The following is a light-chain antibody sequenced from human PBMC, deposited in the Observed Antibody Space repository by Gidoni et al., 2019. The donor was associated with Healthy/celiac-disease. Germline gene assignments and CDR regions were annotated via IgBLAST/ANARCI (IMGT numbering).Light chain of an antibody. CDR2: LGS. Sequence: DIVMTQSPLSLPVTPGEPASISCRSSQSLLHSNGYNYLDWYLQKPGQSPQLLIYLGSNRASGVPDRFSGSGSGTDVTLKISRVEAEDVGVYYCMQALQTPSTFDQGTKLEIK. CDR1: QSLLHSNGYNY. J-gene: IGKJ2*02. V-gene: IGKV2-28*01. CDR3: MQALQTPST.